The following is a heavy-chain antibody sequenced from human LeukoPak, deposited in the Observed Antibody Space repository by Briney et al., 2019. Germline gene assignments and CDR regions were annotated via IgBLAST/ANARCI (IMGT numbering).Heavy chain of an antibody. D-gene: IGHD6-19*01. V-gene: IGHV4-34*01. CDR3: ASSLAVAGTTWFDP. J-gene: IGHJ5*02. CDR1: GGSFSGYY. CDR2: INHSGST. Sequence: PSETLSLTCAVYGGSFSGYYWSWIRQPPGKGLEWIGEINHSGSTNYNPSLKGRVTISVEKSKKQLSLKRSSVTAADTAVYYCASSLAVAGTTWFDPWGQGTLVTVSS.